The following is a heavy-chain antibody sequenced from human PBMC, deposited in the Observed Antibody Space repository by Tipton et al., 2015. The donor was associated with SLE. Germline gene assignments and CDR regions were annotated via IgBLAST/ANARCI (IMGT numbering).Heavy chain of an antibody. CDR3: ARVERYYYDSSGYGGDY. CDR2: ISDAGSNK. D-gene: IGHD3-22*01. J-gene: IGHJ4*02. Sequence: SLRLSCAASGFTFSSYAMHWVRQAPGKGLEWVAVISDAGSNKYYADSVKGRFTISRDNSKNKLYLQMNSLRAEDTAVYYCARVERYYYDSSGYGGDYLGQGTLVTVSS. V-gene: IGHV3-30-3*01. CDR1: GFTFSSYA.